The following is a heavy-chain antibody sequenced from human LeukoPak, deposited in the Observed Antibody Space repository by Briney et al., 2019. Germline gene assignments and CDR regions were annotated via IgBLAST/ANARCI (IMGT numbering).Heavy chain of an antibody. CDR3: AKGPGIAAAGWFYP. Sequence: PSETLSLTCAVYGGSFSGYYWSWIRQPPGKGLEWIGEINHSGSTNYNPSLKSRVTISIDTSKNQFSLKLSSVTAADTAVYYCAKGPGIAAAGWFYPCGQGILGTVSS. CDR1: GGSFSGYY. V-gene: IGHV4-34*01. D-gene: IGHD6-13*01. CDR2: INHSGST. J-gene: IGHJ5*02.